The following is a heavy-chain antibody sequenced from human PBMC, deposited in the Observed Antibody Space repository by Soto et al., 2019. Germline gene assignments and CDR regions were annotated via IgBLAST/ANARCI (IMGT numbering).Heavy chain of an antibody. CDR2: INHSGST. J-gene: IGHJ6*02. V-gene: IGHV4-34*01. CDR1: GGSFSGYY. CDR3: ARKNYYGSGSYYAPGYYYYGMDV. Sequence: QVQLQQWGAGLLKPSETLSLTCAVYGGSFSGYYWSWIRQPPGKGLEWIGEINHSGSTNYNPSLKSRVTISVDTSKNQCSLKLSSVTAADTAVYYCARKNYYGSGSYYAPGYYYYGMDVWGQGTTVTVSS. D-gene: IGHD3-10*01.